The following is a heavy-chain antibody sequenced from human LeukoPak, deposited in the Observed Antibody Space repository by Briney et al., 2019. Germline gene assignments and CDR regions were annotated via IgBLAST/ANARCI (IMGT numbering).Heavy chain of an antibody. D-gene: IGHD6-13*01. CDR2: FDPSEAYN. J-gene: IGHJ4*02. V-gene: IGHV5-10-1*01. CDR3: ARHEGYSSSAEVY. CDR1: GSNFTSFW. Sequence: PGGSLKISFKGPGSNFTSFWISWVRQLPGKGRGGMGRFDPSEAYNNNSPSCQGHVPLPSNKSIKPAYLQWSSLKASDTAMYYCARHEGYSSSAEVYWGERTLVTVSS.